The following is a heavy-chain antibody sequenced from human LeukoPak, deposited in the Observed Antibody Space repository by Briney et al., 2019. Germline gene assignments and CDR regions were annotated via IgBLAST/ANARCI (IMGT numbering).Heavy chain of an antibody. D-gene: IGHD6-19*01. J-gene: IGHJ4*02. CDR2: IWYDGSNK. Sequence: GGSLRLSCAASGFTFSSYGMHWVRQAPGKGLEWVAVIWYDGSNKYYADSVKGRFAISRDNSKNTLYLQMNSLRAEDTAVYYCAASYSSGWYVAFDFWGQGTLVTVSS. CDR3: AASYSSGWYVAFDF. CDR1: GFTFSSYG. V-gene: IGHV3-33*01.